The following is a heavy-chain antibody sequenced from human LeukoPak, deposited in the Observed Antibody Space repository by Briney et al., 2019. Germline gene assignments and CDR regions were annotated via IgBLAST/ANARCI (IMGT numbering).Heavy chain of an antibody. Sequence: GASVKVSCKASGYTFTSYYMHWVRQAPGQGLEWMGIINPSGGSTSYAQKFQGRVTMTRDTSTSTVYMELSSLRSEDTAVYYCARARPPPVAAYYYYYMDVWGKGTTVTVSS. J-gene: IGHJ6*03. CDR2: INPSGGST. CDR1: GYTFTSYY. CDR3: ARARPPPVAAYYYYYMDV. D-gene: IGHD2-15*01. V-gene: IGHV1-46*01.